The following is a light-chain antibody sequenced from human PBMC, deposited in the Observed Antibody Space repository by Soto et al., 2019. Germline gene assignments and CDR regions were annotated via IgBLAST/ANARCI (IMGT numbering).Light chain of an antibody. V-gene: IGLV2-14*01. CDR3: ISYARINTYV. CDR2: DVT. Sequence: QSVLTQPASVSGSPGHSITISCTGTSSDVGGYDYVSWYQQHPGKAPKLMIYDVTNRPSGVSNRFSGSKSGNTASLTISGLQAEDEADYYCISYARINTYVFGTGTKVTVL. J-gene: IGLJ1*01. CDR1: SSDVGGYDY.